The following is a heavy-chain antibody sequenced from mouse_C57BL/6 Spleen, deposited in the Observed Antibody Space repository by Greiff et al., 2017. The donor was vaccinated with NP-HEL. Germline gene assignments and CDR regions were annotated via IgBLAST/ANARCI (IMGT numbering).Heavy chain of an antibody. CDR1: GYTFTDYY. CDR2: INPNNGGT. J-gene: IGHJ4*01. Sequence: EVQLPQSGPELVKPGASVKISCKASGYTFTDYYMNWVKQSHGKSLEWIGDINPNNGGTSYNQKFKGKATLPVAKSSSTAYMELRSLTSEDSAVYYCARPYYYGSGDYAMDYWGQGTSVTVSS. V-gene: IGHV1-26*01. D-gene: IGHD1-1*01. CDR3: ARPYYYGSGDYAMDY.